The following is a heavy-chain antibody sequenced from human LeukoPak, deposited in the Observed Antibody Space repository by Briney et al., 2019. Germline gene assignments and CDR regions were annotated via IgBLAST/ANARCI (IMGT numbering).Heavy chain of an antibody. J-gene: IGHJ6*03. CDR2: VYSGGSA. CDR1: GASISGPTSY. CDR3: ARQQWLASYYYYMDV. D-gene: IGHD6-19*01. Sequence: SETLSLTCTVSGASISGPTSYWGWIRQPPGKGLEWIASVYSGGSAYYNPSLKSRVIISVDTSNNKFSLRLTSVTAADTAVYYCARQQWLASYYYYMDVWGKGTTVTVSS. V-gene: IGHV4-39*01.